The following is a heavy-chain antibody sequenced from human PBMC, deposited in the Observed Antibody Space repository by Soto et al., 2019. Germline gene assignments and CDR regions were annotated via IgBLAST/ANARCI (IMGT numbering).Heavy chain of an antibody. CDR1: GFTFSAYY. Sequence: ASVKVSCKASGFTFSAYYIYWVRQAPGQGLEWIGWINPNSGGTNNAQKFQGRVTMTRDTSTSTVYMELSALISDDTAVYFCARSLLDEYSSSWRSAYYGMDVWGQGSTVTVSS. D-gene: IGHD2-2*01. CDR2: INPNSGGT. V-gene: IGHV1-2*02. CDR3: ARSLLDEYSSSWRSAYYGMDV. J-gene: IGHJ6*02.